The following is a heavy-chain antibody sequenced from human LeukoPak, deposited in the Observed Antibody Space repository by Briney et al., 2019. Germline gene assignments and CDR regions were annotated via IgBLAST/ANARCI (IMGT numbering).Heavy chain of an antibody. CDR3: AKGNDGTMVRGVLYALDY. Sequence: PGGSLRLSCAASGFTFSSYGMPWVRQAPGKGLEWVAVISYDGSNKYYADSVKGRFTISRDNSKNTLYLQMNSLRAEDTAVYYCAKGNDGTMVRGVLYALDYWGQGTLVTVSS. J-gene: IGHJ4*02. V-gene: IGHV3-30*18. CDR2: ISYDGSNK. CDR1: GFTFSSYG. D-gene: IGHD3-10*01.